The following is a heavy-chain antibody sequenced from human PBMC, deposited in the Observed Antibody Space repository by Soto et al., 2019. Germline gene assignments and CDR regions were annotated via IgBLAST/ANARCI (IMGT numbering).Heavy chain of an antibody. CDR1: GFTFKESA. CDR2: ISDTGAST. J-gene: IGHJ4*02. Sequence: GGSLRLSCEASGFTFKESAMNWVRKAPGKGLEWVASISDTGASTWYAESVRGRLSISRDNSKNTLYLPMNSLRGADTAVYYCAKGRGSCWVWYFDYWGQVTLVTVSS. CDR3: AKGRGSCWVWYFDY. D-gene: IGHD6-19*01. V-gene: IGHV3-23*01.